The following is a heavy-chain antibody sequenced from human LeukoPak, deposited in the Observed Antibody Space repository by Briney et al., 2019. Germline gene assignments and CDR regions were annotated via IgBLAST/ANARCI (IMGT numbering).Heavy chain of an antibody. J-gene: IGHJ4*02. CDR1: GYSISSGNY. V-gene: IGHV4-38-2*02. Sequence: SETLSLTCSVSGYSISSGNYWGWIRQPPGKGLERIGSIYHSGSTYYNPSLKSRVTISVDTSKNQFSLKLNSVTATDTAVYYCAKGYCSGTTCYDDRGAFDYWGQGTLVTVSS. CDR3: AKGYCSGTTCYDDRGAFDY. CDR2: IYHSGST. D-gene: IGHD2-2*01.